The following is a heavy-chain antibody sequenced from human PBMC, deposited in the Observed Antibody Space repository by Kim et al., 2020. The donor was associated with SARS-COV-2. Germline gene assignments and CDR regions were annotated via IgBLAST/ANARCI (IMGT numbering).Heavy chain of an antibody. Sequence: SETLSLTCAVSGGSISSSNWWSWVRQPPGKGLEWIGEIYHSGSTNYNPSLKSRVTISVDKSKNQFSLKLSSVTAADTAVYYCARVGPRHIVVVTARDAFDIWGQGTMVTVSS. CDR1: GGSISSSNW. V-gene: IGHV4-4*02. D-gene: IGHD2-21*02. CDR3: ARVGPRHIVVVTARDAFDI. J-gene: IGHJ3*02. CDR2: IYHSGST.